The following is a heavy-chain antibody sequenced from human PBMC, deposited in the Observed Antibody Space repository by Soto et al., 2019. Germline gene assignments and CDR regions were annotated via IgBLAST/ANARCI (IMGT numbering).Heavy chain of an antibody. J-gene: IGHJ4*02. V-gene: IGHV1-69*13. CDR3: ARGPPYYYDSSGYCGY. CDR1: GGTFSSYA. CDR2: IIPIFGTA. D-gene: IGHD3-22*01. Sequence: GASVKVSCKASGGTFSSYAISWVRQAPGQGLEWMGGIIPIFGTANYAQKFQGRVTITADESTSTAYMELSSLRSEDTAVYYCARGPPYYYDSSGYCGYWGQGTLVTVS.